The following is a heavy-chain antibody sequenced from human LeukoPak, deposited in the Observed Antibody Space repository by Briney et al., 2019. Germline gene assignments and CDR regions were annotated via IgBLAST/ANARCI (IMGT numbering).Heavy chain of an antibody. CDR3: AKQIGVVPAAIRWYYFDY. J-gene: IGHJ4*02. Sequence: GGSLRLYCAASGFTFSSYGMHWVRPAPGKGLEWVALIRYDGSNKYYADSVKGRFTISRDNSKNTLYLQMNKQRVEVSAVYYCAKQIGVVPAAIRWYYFDYWGQGTLVTVSS. CDR1: GFTFSSYG. D-gene: IGHD2-2*02. CDR2: IRYDGSNK. V-gene: IGHV3-30*02.